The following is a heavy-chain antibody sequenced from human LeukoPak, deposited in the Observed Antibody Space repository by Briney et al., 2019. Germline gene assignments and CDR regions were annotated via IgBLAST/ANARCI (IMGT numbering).Heavy chain of an antibody. CDR3: AKRTDSGSYSGGSTFDY. J-gene: IGHJ4*02. D-gene: IGHD1-26*01. CDR1: EFTFSSYA. CDR2: ISGSGGST. V-gene: IGHV3-23*01. Sequence: PGGSLRLSCAGSEFTFSSYAMSWVRQAPGKGLEWVSAISGSGGSTYYADSVKGRFTISRDNSKNTLYLQMNSLRAEDTAVYYCAKRTDSGSYSGGSTFDYWGQGTLVTVSS.